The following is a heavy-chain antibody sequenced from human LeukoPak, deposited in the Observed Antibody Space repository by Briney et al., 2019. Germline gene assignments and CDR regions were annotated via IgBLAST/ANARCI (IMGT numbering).Heavy chain of an antibody. CDR2: IYYSGST. Sequence: SETLSLTCTVSGGSVRSGSYYWTWIRQPPGKGLDWIGYIYYSGSTYYNPSLRSRVTISVDTSKNRFSLKLSTVTDADTSVYYCGRRPTGDPKFDYWGQGTLVTVSS. CDR1: GGSVRSGSYY. D-gene: IGHD7-27*01. CDR3: GRRPTGDPKFDY. J-gene: IGHJ4*02. V-gene: IGHV4-61*01.